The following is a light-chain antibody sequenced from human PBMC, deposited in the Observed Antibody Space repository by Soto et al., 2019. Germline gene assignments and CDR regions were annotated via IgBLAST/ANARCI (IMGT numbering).Light chain of an antibody. J-gene: IGLJ2*01. CDR1: SSNIKTNG. V-gene: IGLV1-44*01. CDR3: ATWDDSLNGLI. Sequence: QAVVTQPPSASGTPGQRVTISCSGGSSNIKTNGVSWYQQVPGAAPKLLIYSNNQRPSGAPDRFSGSKFGTSASLAISGLQSEDEATYHCATWDDSLNGLIFGGGTKLTVL. CDR2: SNN.